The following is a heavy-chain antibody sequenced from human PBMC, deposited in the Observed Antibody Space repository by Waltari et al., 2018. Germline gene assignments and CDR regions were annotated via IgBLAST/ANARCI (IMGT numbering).Heavy chain of an antibody. D-gene: IGHD6-19*01. Sequence: QVQLVQSGAAVKKPGSSVKVSCKPSGGTFSSSAILCVLQAPDQGLEWMGGIIPIFGTANYAQKFQGRVTITADESTSTAYMELSSLRSEDTAVYYCARPRSLDYSGWCAFFRYWGQGTLVTVSS. J-gene: IGHJ4*02. CDR1: GGTFSSSA. CDR2: IIPIFGTA. V-gene: IGHV1-69*01. CDR3: ARPRSLDYSGWCAFFRY.